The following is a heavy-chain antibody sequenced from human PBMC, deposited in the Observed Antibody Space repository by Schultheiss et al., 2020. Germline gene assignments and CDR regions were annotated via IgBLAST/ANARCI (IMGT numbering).Heavy chain of an antibody. CDR2: ISWDGGST. D-gene: IGHD5-24*01. CDR3: AKGRDGAGLGGLDS. J-gene: IGHJ4*02. Sequence: GGSLRLSCAASGFTFDDYTMHWVRQAPGKGLEWVSLISWDGGSTYYADSVKGRFTISRDNSKNTLFLQMDSLRVEDTAVYYCAKGRDGAGLGGLDSWGQGTLVTVSS. V-gene: IGHV3-43*01. CDR1: GFTFDDYT.